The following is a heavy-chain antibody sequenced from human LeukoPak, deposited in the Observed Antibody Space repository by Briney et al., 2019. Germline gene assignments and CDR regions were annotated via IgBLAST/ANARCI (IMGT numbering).Heavy chain of an antibody. CDR2: ISAYNGNT. V-gene: IGHV1-18*01. CDR1: GYTFTSYG. Sequence: ASVKVSCKASGYTFTSYGISWVRQAPGQGLEWMGWISAYNGNTNYAQKLQGRVTMTTDTSTSTAYMELSSLRSEDTAVYYCASFGGSYYDFWSGYSRPFDYWGQGTLVTVSS. J-gene: IGHJ4*02. CDR3: ASFGGSYYDFWSGYSRPFDY. D-gene: IGHD3-3*01.